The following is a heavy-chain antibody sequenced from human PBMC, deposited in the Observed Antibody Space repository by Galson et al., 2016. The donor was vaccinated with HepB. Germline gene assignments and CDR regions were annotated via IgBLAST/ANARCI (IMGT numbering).Heavy chain of an antibody. CDR3: ARGKFASGFDH. J-gene: IGHJ4*02. CDR1: GDSVSSDTTA. V-gene: IGHV6-1*01. D-gene: IGHD1-1*01. Sequence: CAISGDSVSSDTTAWNWIRQSPSGGLEWLGRTYYGSQWHYDYAVSLRSRITVNPDTSTNHFSLQLNSVTPEDTAVYYCARGKFASGFDHWGQGTLVTVSS. CDR2: TYYGSQWHY.